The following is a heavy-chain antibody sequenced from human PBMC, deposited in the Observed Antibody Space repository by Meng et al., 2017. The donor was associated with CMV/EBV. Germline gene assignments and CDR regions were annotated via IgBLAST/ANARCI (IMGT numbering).Heavy chain of an antibody. CDR3: ARGVRPGYCSSTSCYTGRPFHYYYYGMDV. J-gene: IGHJ6*02. D-gene: IGHD2-2*02. CDR2: INHSGST. Sequence: SQTLSLTCAVYGGSFSGYYWRWIRQPPGKGLEWIGEINHSGSTNYNPSLKSRVTISVDTSKNQFSLKLSSVTAADTAVYYCARGVRPGYCSSTSCYTGRPFHYYYYGMDVWGQGTTVTVSS. V-gene: IGHV4-34*01. CDR1: GGSFSGYY.